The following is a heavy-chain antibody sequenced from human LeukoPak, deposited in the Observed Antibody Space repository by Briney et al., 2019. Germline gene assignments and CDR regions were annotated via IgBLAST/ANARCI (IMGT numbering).Heavy chain of an antibody. V-gene: IGHV3-30-3*01. CDR2: ISYDGSNK. J-gene: IGHJ4*02. CDR1: GFTFNTYA. Sequence: GRSLRLSCVASGFTFNTYAMHWVRQAPGKGLEWVAVISYDGSNKYNADSVKGRFTISRDNSKNTLYLQMNSLSAEDTAVYYCASERIAVAIDSWGQGTLVTVSS. D-gene: IGHD6-19*01. CDR3: ASERIAVAIDS.